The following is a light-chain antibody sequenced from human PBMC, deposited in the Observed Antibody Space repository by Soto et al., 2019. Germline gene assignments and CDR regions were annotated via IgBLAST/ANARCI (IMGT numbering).Light chain of an antibody. V-gene: IGLV4-69*01. CDR2: LNSDGSH. J-gene: IGLJ1*01. CDR3: QTGGTGIHYV. CDR1: SGHSSYA. Sequence: QLVLTQSPSASASLGASVKLTCTLSSGHSSYAIAWHQQQPEKGPRYLMKLNSDGSHSKGDGIPDRFSGSSSGAERYLTTAILQSEDEADYYCQTGGTGIHYVFGTGTKVTVL.